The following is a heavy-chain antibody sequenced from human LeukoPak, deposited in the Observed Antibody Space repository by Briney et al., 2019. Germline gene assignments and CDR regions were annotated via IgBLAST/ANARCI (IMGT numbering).Heavy chain of an antibody. CDR3: ARGPYSYDSSGAFDI. CDR2: TYHSGST. Sequence: SETLSLTCAVYGGSFSGYYWSWIRQSPGKGLEWIGETYHSGSTNYNSSLKSRVTISVDTSKNQFSLKLSSVTAADTAVYFCARGPYSYDSSGAFDIWGQGTMVTVSS. V-gene: IGHV4-34*01. J-gene: IGHJ3*02. D-gene: IGHD3-22*01. CDR1: GGSFSGYY.